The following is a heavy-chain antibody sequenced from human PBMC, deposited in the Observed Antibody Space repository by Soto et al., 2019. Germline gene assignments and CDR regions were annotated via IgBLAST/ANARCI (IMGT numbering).Heavy chain of an antibody. CDR1: GFPISTNGMC. D-gene: IGHD2-15*01. V-gene: IGHV2-70*11. J-gene: IGHJ4*02. CDR2: MDWDDEK. Sequence: SRPKLVNPTHTLTLTLTLSGFPISTNGMCVSWIRQPPGKALEWLARMDWDDEKYYSTSLKTRITIYKDTSKNQVVLTLTNMDPVDTATYYCGRRSRGRGSFDYWGQGILVTVSS. CDR3: GRRSRGRGSFDY.